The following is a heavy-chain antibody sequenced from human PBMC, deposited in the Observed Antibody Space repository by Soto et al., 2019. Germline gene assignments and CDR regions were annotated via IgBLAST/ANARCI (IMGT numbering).Heavy chain of an antibody. Sequence: QLQLQESGPGLVKPSETLSLTCTVSGGSISSSSYYWGWIRQPPGKGLEWIGSIYYSGSTYYNPSLKSRVTISVDTSKNQCSLKLSSVTAADTAVYYCAREIRGNYYGSGSGGMDVWGQGTTVTVSS. D-gene: IGHD3-10*01. V-gene: IGHV4-39*01. CDR3: AREIRGNYYGSGSGGMDV. CDR1: GGSISSSSYY. J-gene: IGHJ6*02. CDR2: IYYSGST.